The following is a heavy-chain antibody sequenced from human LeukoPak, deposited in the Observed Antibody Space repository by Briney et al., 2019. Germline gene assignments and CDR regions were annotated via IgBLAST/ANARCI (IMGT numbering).Heavy chain of an antibody. D-gene: IGHD4-11*01. Sequence: SETLSLTCAVSGYSITSGYYWGWIRQPPGKGLEWIGSIYHSGSTYYNPSLKSRGTISVDTSKNQFSPKLTSVTAADTAVYYCARHPSDYSNFAWFDPWGQGTLVTVSS. CDR3: ARHPSDYSNFAWFDP. J-gene: IGHJ5*02. V-gene: IGHV4-38-2*01. CDR1: GYSITSGYY. CDR2: IYHSGST.